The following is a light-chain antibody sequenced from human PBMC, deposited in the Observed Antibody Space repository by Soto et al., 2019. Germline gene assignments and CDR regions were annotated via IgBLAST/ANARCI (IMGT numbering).Light chain of an antibody. J-gene: IGKJ1*01. CDR1: LGIGKF. CDR2: GAS. V-gene: IGKV1-27*01. Sequence: NQMTQSPSSLSASVGDSVTITCRASLGIGKFLAWYQQRPGKVPKLLIYGASTLQSGVPSRFSGRGSVRDFTLTISSLQPEDVATYYCQKYNNFPLTFGQGTKVELK. CDR3: QKYNNFPLT.